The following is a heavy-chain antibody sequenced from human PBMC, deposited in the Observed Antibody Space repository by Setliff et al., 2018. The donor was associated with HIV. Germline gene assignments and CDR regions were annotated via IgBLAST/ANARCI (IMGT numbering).Heavy chain of an antibody. CDR2: INHSGST. CDR1: GGSFSGYY. D-gene: IGHD2-2*01. V-gene: IGHV4-34*01. CDR3: ARLKDIVVVPAVTDDAFDI. J-gene: IGHJ3*02. Sequence: KASETLSLTCAVYGGSFSGYYWSWIRQPPGKGLEWIGEINHSGSTNYNPSLKSRVTISVDTSKNQFSLKLSSVTAADTAVYYCARLKDIVVVPAVTDDAFDIWGQGTMVTVSS.